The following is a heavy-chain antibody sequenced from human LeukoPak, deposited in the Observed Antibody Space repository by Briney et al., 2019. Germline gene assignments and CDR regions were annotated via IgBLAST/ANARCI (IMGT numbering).Heavy chain of an antibody. J-gene: IGHJ3*02. V-gene: IGHV3-7*01. D-gene: IGHD2-2*02. CDR3: ARGEPMDIVVVPAAIRKSAFDI. Sequence: PGGSLRLSCAASGFTFSSYWMSWVRQAPGKGLEWVANIKQDGSEKYYVDSVKGRFTISRDNAKNSLYLQMNSLRAEDTAVYYCARGEPMDIVVVPAAIRKSAFDIWGQGTMVTVSS. CDR2: IKQDGSEK. CDR1: GFTFSSYW.